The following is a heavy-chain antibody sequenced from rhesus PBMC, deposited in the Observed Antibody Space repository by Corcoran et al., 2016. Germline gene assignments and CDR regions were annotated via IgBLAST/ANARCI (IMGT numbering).Heavy chain of an antibody. CDR2: FDSKSEGT. CDR1: GGSISGYYY. CDR3: ARAGGYSGYRFDY. Sequence: QVQLQESGPGVVKPSETLSLPCAFAGGSISGYYYWSLIRQPPGKGKEWMGRFDSKSEGTNNNPSLKRRVRISKDAAKNQCARSLSSVPARDTAVYYCARAGGYSGYRFDYWGQGVLVTVSS. J-gene: IGHJ4*01. V-gene: IGHV4S12*01. D-gene: IGHD5-42*01.